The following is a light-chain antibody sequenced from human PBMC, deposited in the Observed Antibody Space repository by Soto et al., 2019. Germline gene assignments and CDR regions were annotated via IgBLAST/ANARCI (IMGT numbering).Light chain of an antibody. CDR3: QQYGSSPWT. V-gene: IGKV3-20*01. J-gene: IGKJ1*01. CDR2: GAS. Sequence: EIVMTQSPVTLSVSPGERVTLSYRASQSVSSNLAWYQQKPGQAPRLLIYGASNRATGIPDRFSGSGSGTDFTLTISRLEPEDSAVYYCQQYGSSPWTFGQGTKVDIK. CDR1: QSVSSN.